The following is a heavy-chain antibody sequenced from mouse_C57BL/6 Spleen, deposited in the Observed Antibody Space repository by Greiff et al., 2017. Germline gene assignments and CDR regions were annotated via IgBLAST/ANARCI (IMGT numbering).Heavy chain of an antibody. D-gene: IGHD2-4*01. CDR3: ARPALDYGYFDY. Sequence: QVQLQQSGAELARPGASVKLSCKASGYTFTSYGISWVKQRTGQGLEWIGEIYPRSGNTYYNEKFKGKATLTADKSSSTAYMELRSLTSEDSAVYFCARPALDYGYFDYWGQGTTLTVSS. J-gene: IGHJ2*01. V-gene: IGHV1-81*01. CDR2: IYPRSGNT. CDR1: GYTFTSYG.